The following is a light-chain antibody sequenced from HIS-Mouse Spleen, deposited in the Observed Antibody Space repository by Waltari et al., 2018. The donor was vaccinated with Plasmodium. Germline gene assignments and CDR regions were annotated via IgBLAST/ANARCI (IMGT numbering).Light chain of an antibody. Sequence: AIRMTQSPSSFSASTGDRVTLTCRASQGISSYLAWYQQKPGKAPKLLIYAASTLQSGVPSRFSGSGSGTDFTLTISCLQSEDFATYYCQKYNSAMYTFGQGTKLEIK. V-gene: IGKV1-8*01. CDR2: AAS. CDR1: QGISSY. CDR3: QKYNSAMYT. J-gene: IGKJ2*01.